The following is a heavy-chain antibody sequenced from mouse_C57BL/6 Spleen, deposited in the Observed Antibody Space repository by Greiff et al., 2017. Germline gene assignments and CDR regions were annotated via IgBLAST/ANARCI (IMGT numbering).Heavy chain of an antibody. D-gene: IGHD2-1*01. Sequence: QVQLQQSGAELVRPGTSVKVSCKASGYAFTNYLIEWVKQRPGQGLEWIGVINPGSGGTNYNEKFKGKATLTADKSSSTAYMQLSSLTSEDSAVYFCARSRGNYIYALEGWGQGPSVTVSS. CDR3: ARSRGNYIYALEG. CDR1: GYAFTNYL. J-gene: IGHJ4*01. CDR2: INPGSGGT. V-gene: IGHV1-54*01.